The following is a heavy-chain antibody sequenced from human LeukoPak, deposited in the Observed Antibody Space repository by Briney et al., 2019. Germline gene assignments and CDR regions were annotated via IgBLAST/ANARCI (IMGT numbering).Heavy chain of an antibody. Sequence: ASVKVSCKASGYTFTSYGISWVRQAPGQGLEWMGWISAYNGNTNYAQKLQGRVTMTTDTSTSTAYMELRSLRSDDTAVYYCARVTFYGGENDAFDIWGQGTMVTVSS. D-gene: IGHD4-23*01. V-gene: IGHV1-18*01. J-gene: IGHJ3*02. CDR2: ISAYNGNT. CDR3: ARVTFYGGENDAFDI. CDR1: GYTFTSYG.